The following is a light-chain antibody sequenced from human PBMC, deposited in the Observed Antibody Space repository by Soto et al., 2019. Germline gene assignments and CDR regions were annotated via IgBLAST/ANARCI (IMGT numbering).Light chain of an antibody. CDR2: GAY. Sequence: EIVMTQSPATLSVSPGGRATFSCRASQSINTKLAWYQQKPGQAPRLLIYGAYTRATGIPARFAGSGYGTEFTLTISGLQSEDFATYFCQQYYNWPPWTFGQGTKV. V-gene: IGKV3-15*01. CDR1: QSINTK. J-gene: IGKJ1*01. CDR3: QQYYNWPPWT.